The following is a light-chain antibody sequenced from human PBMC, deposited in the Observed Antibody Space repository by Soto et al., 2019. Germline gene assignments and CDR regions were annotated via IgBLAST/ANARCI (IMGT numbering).Light chain of an antibody. CDR1: SSDVGGYDY. CDR2: EVS. CDR3: SSYAGSYYYVI. V-gene: IGLV2-8*01. J-gene: IGLJ2*01. Sequence: QSVLTQPPAASGAPGQSATISWTGTSSDVGGYDYVSWYQQHAGKAPKLMISEVSKRPSGVPDRFSGSKSGNTASMTVSGLQAKDEADYYCSSYAGSYYYVIFRGGTPLPVL.